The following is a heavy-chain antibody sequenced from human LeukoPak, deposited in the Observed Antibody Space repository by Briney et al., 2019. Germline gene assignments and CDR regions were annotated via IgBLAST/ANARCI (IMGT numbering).Heavy chain of an antibody. CDR1: GYTFTSYA. V-gene: IGHV1-3*01. D-gene: IGHD1-26*01. CDR2: ISAGNGNT. J-gene: IGHJ4*02. CDR3: ARDSGSGNNDY. Sequence: EASVKVSCKASGYTFTSYAIHWVRQAPGQRLEWMGWISAGNGNTKYSQNFQGRVTFISNTSATTAFVELSSLRSEDAAEYYCARDSGSGNNDYWGQGTLVTVSS.